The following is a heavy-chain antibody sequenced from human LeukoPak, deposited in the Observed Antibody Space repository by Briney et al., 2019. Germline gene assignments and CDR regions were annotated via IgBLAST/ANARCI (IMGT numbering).Heavy chain of an antibody. CDR1: GGTFSSYA. CDR3: ARDLRLGMEFSPVGYFDY. CDR2: LIPIFGTT. D-gene: IGHD7-27*01. J-gene: IGHJ4*02. Sequence: SVKVSCKASGGTFSSYAISWVRRAPGQGLEWMRGLIPIFGTTNYAQKCQGRVTITTDEYTSPAYMELSSLRSEDTAMYYCARDLRLGMEFSPVGYFDYWGQGTLVTVSS. V-gene: IGHV1-69*05.